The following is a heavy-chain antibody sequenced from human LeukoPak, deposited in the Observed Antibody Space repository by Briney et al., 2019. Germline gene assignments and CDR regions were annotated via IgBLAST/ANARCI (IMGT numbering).Heavy chain of an antibody. D-gene: IGHD6-19*01. CDR3: AREAVISGWSGDMDV. V-gene: IGHV3-33*01. Sequence: GSPRLSLSASAFTFTTYGLHWVRQAPGKGPEWVALIWADGSNQFSADSVKGRVNMARDNAKNTVYLQMDSLRVDDTAVYFCAREAVISGWSGDMDVWGQGTTVTVSS. J-gene: IGHJ6*02. CDR1: AFTFTTYG. CDR2: IWADGSNQ.